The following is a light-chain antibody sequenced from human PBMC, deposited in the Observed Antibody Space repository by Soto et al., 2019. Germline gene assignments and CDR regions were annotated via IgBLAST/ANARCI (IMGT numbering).Light chain of an antibody. V-gene: IGLV2-14*01. CDR2: EVT. J-gene: IGLJ1*01. CDR3: SSYAGSYTYV. Sequence: QSALTQPASVSGSPGQSITISCTGTSNDVGIYNYVSWYQQHPGKAPKLMIYEVTNRPSGVSDRFSGSKSDNTASLTISGLQAEDEADYYCSSYAGSYTYVFGTGTKVTVL. CDR1: SNDVGIYNY.